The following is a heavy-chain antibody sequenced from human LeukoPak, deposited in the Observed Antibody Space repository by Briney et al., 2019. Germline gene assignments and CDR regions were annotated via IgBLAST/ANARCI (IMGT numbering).Heavy chain of an antibody. CDR2: MSGSGGRT. J-gene: IGHJ4*02. Sequence: PGGALRLSCLASGFTFSSYAMSWVRQAPGKGLESVSAMSGSGGRTYYADSVKGRFTISRDNSKNTLYLQMNNLRAEDTAVYYCAKDKRHTSGWYYDYWGQGTLVTVSS. CDR3: AKDKRHTSGWYYDY. D-gene: IGHD6-19*01. V-gene: IGHV3-23*01. CDR1: GFTFSSYA.